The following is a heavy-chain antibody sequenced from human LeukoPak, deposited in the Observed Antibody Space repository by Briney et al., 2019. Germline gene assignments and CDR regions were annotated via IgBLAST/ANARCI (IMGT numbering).Heavy chain of an antibody. V-gene: IGHV5-51*01. D-gene: IGHD3-10*01. CDR3: ARPNYYSSGSYSIWYFDY. CDR1: GYSFASYS. J-gene: IGHJ4*02. CDR2: IYPGDSDT. Sequence: GESLKISCKGSGYSFASYSIGWVRQMPGKGLEWMGIIYPGDSDTTYSPSFQGQVTISADKSISTAYLQWSSLKASDTAMYYCARPNYYSSGSYSIWYFDYWGQGTLVTVSS.